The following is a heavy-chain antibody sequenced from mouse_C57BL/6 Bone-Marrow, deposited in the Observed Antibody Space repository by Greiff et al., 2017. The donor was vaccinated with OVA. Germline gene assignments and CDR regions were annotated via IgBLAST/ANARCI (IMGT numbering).Heavy chain of an antibody. Sequence: EVKLMESGGDLVKPGGSLKLSCAASGFTFSSYGMSWVRQTPDKRLEWVATISSGGSYTYYPDSVKGRFTISRDNAKNTLYLQMSSLKSEDTAMYYCARAYYSNYDFAYWGQGTLVTVSA. CDR2: ISSGGSYT. J-gene: IGHJ3*01. D-gene: IGHD2-5*01. CDR3: ARAYYSNYDFAY. V-gene: IGHV5-6*01. CDR1: GFTFSSYG.